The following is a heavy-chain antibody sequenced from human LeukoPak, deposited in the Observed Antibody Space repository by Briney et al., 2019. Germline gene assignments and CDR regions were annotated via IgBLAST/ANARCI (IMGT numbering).Heavy chain of an antibody. D-gene: IGHD3-22*01. CDR1: GGSFSGYY. Sequence: SETLSLTCAVYGGSFSGYYWSCIRQPPGKGLEWIGEINRSGSTNYNPSLKSRVTILVDTSKKHFALKLTSETAADTAVYYCALYYYDSSDYYRFDYWGRGTLVTVSS. CDR3: ALYYYDSSDYYRFDY. CDR2: INRSGST. J-gene: IGHJ4*02. V-gene: IGHV4-34*01.